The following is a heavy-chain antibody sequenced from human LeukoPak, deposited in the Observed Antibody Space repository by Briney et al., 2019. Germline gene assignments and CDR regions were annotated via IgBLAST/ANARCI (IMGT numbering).Heavy chain of an antibody. J-gene: IGHJ4*02. V-gene: IGHV3-30*02. CDR2: IRYDGTNT. CDR1: GFSFSDYD. Sequence: GGTLRLSCAASGFSFSDYDMHWVRQAPGKGLEWVTFIRYDGTNTYADSVRGRFTISRDSSKNTLYLQMNSLRAEDAAVYYCAKAPVTSCRGAYCYPFDYWGQGTLVTVSS. D-gene: IGHD2-21*01. CDR3: AKAPVTSCRGAYCYPFDY.